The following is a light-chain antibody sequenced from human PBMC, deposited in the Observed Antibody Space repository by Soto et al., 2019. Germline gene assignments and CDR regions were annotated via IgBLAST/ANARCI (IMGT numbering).Light chain of an antibody. Sequence: EIVLTQSPGTLSLSPGERATLSCRASQSVSSSYLAWYQQKPGQAPRLLIYGASSRATGIPDRFSGSGSGTDLTLTISRLEPEDFAVYYCQEYGSSPKTCGQGTKVDI. J-gene: IGKJ1*01. CDR3: QEYGSSPKT. V-gene: IGKV3-20*01. CDR2: GAS. CDR1: QSVSSSY.